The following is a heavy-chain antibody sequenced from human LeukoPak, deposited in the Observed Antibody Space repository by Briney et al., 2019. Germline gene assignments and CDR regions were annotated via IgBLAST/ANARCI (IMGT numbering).Heavy chain of an antibody. J-gene: IGHJ4*02. D-gene: IGHD2-15*01. CDR1: GFTFSSYS. CDR2: ISSRSSYI. V-gene: IGHV3-21*01. CDR3: TKQAELGYCSGGSCSFDY. Sequence: GGSLRLSCAASGFTFSSYSMNWVRQAPGKGLEWVSSISSRSSYIYYADSVKGRFTISKDNAKNSLYLQMNSLRAEDTAVYYCTKQAELGYCSGGSCSFDYWGQGTLVTVSS.